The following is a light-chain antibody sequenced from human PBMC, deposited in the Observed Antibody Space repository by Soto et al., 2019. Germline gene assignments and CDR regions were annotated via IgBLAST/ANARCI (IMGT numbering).Light chain of an antibody. Sequence: EIVMTQTPATLSVSPGERATLSCRASQRVGSNYLAWYQQNPGQPPRLLIYGASSRATGIPDRFSGSGSGTDFTLTISRLEPEDFAVYYCQQYGSSPRTFGQGTKVDIK. J-gene: IGKJ1*01. CDR3: QQYGSSPRT. CDR1: QRVGSNY. V-gene: IGKV3-20*01. CDR2: GAS.